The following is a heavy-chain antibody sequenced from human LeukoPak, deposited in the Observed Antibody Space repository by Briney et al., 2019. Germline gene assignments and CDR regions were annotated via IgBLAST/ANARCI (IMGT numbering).Heavy chain of an antibody. CDR1: GFPFSRYG. D-gene: IGHD6-19*01. Sequence: GGSLRLSCVASGFPFSRYGMHWVRQAPGKGLEWVAVIWSVGGAEYYADSVKGRFTISRDNAQNSLFLQLNSLRAEDTAVYYCARDPYSSGWYKDAFDIWGQGTMVTVSS. CDR2: IWSVGGAE. CDR3: ARDPYSSGWYKDAFDI. J-gene: IGHJ3*02. V-gene: IGHV3-33*01.